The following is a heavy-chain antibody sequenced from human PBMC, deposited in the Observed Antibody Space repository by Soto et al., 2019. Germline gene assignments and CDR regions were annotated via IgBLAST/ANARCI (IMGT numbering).Heavy chain of an antibody. CDR2: INPETGGT. CDR1: GYSFTGYY. D-gene: IGHD2-21*01. Sequence: XSVKVPCKASGYSFTGYYVHWVREAPGQGLEWMGWINPETGGTSYAQKFQGRVTLSRDTSINTAYLELSSLRFDDAAVYFCARERFQVISDGMDVWGQGPTVTVSS. CDR3: ARERFQVISDGMDV. J-gene: IGHJ6*02. V-gene: IGHV1-2*02.